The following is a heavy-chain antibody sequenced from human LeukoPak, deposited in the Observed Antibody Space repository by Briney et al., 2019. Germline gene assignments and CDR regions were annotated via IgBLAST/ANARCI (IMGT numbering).Heavy chain of an antibody. Sequence: PGGTLRLSCAASGFTFSTYSMSWVRQAPGKGLEWVSVISGNGGDTFYADSVKGRFTISRDNSKNTLYLQMNNLGSEDMAVYFCVKARGLSRLAGDAFHLWGQGTTVIVSS. CDR1: GFTFSTYS. D-gene: IGHD6-19*01. CDR3: VKARGLSRLAGDAFHL. J-gene: IGHJ3*01. CDR2: ISGNGGDT. V-gene: IGHV3-23*01.